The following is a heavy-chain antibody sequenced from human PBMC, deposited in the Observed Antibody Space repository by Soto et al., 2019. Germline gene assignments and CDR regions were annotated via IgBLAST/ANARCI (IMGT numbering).Heavy chain of an antibody. Sequence: SETLSLTCAVYGGSFSGYYWSWIRQPPGKGLEWIGEINHSGSTNYNPSLKSRVTISVDTSKNQFSLKLSSVTAEDTAVYYCAKGGGGYSGYDSESWGQGTLVTVS. D-gene: IGHD5-12*01. CDR3: AKGGGGYSGYDSES. J-gene: IGHJ5*02. V-gene: IGHV4-34*01. CDR1: GGSFSGYY. CDR2: INHSGST.